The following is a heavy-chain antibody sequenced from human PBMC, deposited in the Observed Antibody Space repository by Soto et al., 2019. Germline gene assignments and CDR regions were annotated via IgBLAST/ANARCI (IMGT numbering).Heavy chain of an antibody. CDR3: ARSGDFEYYYDMDV. CDR1: GFAFSSYG. CDR2: IWYDGSNK. Sequence: QVQLVESGGGVVQPGRSLRLSCAASGFAFSSYGMHWVRQAPGKGPEWVAVIWYDGSNKYYADSVKGRFTISRDNSKNTLYLQMNSRRAEDTALYYCARSGDFEYYYDMDVWGQGTTVTVSS. D-gene: IGHD4-17*01. J-gene: IGHJ6*02. V-gene: IGHV3-33*01.